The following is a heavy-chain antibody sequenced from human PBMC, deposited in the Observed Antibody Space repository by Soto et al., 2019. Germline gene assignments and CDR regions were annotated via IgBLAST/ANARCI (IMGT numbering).Heavy chain of an antibody. D-gene: IGHD6-13*01. Sequence: PSETLSITCSVSVDSMSSRTNYWGWIHQPPGKGLEWIGTIYYSGNTYYNPTLKSRVAISVDTSKNQFSLKLSSVTAADTAVYYCARDHGRRERQQLGPGIYYYYYGMDVWGQGTTVTAP. J-gene: IGHJ6*02. CDR2: IYYSGNT. V-gene: IGHV4-39*07. CDR1: VDSMSSRTNY. CDR3: ARDHGRRERQQLGPGIYYYYYGMDV.